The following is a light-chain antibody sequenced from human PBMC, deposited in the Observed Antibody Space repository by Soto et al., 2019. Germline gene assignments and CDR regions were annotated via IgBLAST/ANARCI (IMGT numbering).Light chain of an antibody. V-gene: IGLV2-8*01. J-gene: IGLJ2*01. CDR2: EVY. CDR1: SSDVGGYNY. Sequence: QSVLTQPPSASGSPGQSVTISCTGTSSDVGGYNYVSWYQHHPDKAPKLIIYEVYKRPSGVPDRFSGSKSGNTASLTVSGLQAEDEAEYCCSSYAASDSFVVFGGETKLTVL. CDR3: SSYAASDSFVV.